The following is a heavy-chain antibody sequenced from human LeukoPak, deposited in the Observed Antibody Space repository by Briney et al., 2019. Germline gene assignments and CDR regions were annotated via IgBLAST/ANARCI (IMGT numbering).Heavy chain of an antibody. Sequence: GGSLRLSCVTSGFPFSTYSVNWVRQAPGKGLEWLSYITSTSDTIYYADSVKGRFTISRDNAKNSLYLQMNSLRAEDTAVYYCASFPWDLRPTWGQGTLVSVAS. CDR2: ITSTSDTI. V-gene: IGHV3-48*01. CDR3: ASFPWDLRPT. CDR1: GFPFSTYS. J-gene: IGHJ4*02. D-gene: IGHD1-26*01.